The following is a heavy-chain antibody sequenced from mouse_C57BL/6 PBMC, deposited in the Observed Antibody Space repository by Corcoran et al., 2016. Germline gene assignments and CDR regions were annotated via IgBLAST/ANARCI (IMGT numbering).Heavy chain of an antibody. Sequence: DVQLQESGPGLVKPSQSLSLTCSVTGYSITSGYYWNWIRQFPGNKLEWMGYISYDGSNNYNPSLKNRISITRDTSKNQFFLKLNSVTTEDTATCYCARGLYPGDGLFAYWGQGTLVTVSA. CDR2: ISYDGSN. CDR1: GYSITSGYY. D-gene: IGHD2-3*01. J-gene: IGHJ3*01. CDR3: ARGLYPGDGLFAY. V-gene: IGHV3-6*01.